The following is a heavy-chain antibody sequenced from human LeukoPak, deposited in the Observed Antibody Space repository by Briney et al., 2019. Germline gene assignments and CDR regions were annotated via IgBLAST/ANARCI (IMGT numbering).Heavy chain of an antibody. Sequence: SQTLSLTCVISGDSVSSNSAAWNWIRPSPSRGLEWLGRTYYRSKWYNDYALSVKSRIGINPDTSKNQFSLHLNSVTPEDTAVYFCARDHGGLDFWGQGTLVTVSS. CDR1: GDSVSSNSAA. D-gene: IGHD3-10*01. V-gene: IGHV6-1*01. CDR2: TYYRSKWYN. J-gene: IGHJ4*02. CDR3: ARDHGGLDF.